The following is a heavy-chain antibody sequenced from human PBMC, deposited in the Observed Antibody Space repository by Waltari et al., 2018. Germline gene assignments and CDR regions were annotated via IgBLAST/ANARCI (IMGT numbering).Heavy chain of an antibody. V-gene: IGHV4-39*01. D-gene: IGHD3-3*01. CDR1: GGSINSSSYY. J-gene: IGHJ4*02. CDR2: IYYSGST. CDR3: ARSLHLTTRIDY. Sequence: QLQLQESGPGLVKPSETLSLTCTVSGGSINSSSYYWAWIRQPPGKGLEWIGSIYYSGSTYYNPSLKSRVTVSVDASKNQFSLKLSSVTAADTAVYYCARSLHLTTRIDYWGQGTLVTVSS.